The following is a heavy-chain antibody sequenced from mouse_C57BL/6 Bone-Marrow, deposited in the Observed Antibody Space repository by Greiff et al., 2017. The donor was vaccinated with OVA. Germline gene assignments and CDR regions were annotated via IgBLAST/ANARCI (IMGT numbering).Heavy chain of an antibody. D-gene: IGHD1-1*01. Sequence: EVELVESGGGLVKPGGSLKLSCAASGFTFSSYAMSWVRQTPEKRLEWVATISDGGSYTYYPDNVKGRFTISRDNAKNNLYLQMSHLKSEDTAMYYGARDHYYGSSYGYAMDYWGQGTSVTVSS. CDR1: GFTFSSYA. CDR2: ISDGGSYT. CDR3: ARDHYYGSSYGYAMDY. J-gene: IGHJ4*01. V-gene: IGHV5-4*01.